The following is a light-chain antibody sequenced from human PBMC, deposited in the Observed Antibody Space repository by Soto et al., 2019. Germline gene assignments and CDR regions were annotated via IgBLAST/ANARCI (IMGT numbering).Light chain of an antibody. J-gene: IGLJ2*01. CDR3: SSYTSSATLV. Sequence: QSVLTQPASVSGSPGQSITISCTGTSNDVGGYNYVSWYQHHPGKAPKLMIFDVSNRPSGLSNRFSGSKSGNTASLTISGLQAEDEADYYCSSYTSSATLVFGGGTKVTVL. CDR1: SNDVGGYNY. V-gene: IGLV2-14*03. CDR2: DVS.